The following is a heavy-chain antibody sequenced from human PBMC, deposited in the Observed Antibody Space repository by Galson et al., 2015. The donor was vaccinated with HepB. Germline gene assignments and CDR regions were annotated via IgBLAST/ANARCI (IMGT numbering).Heavy chain of an antibody. D-gene: IGHD6-13*01. Sequence: SVKVSCKASGYTFTSYAMHWVRQAPGQRLEWMGWINAGNGNTKYSQKFQGRVTITRDTSASTAYMELSSLRSEDTAVYYCARDLASGEAAAASYYYYGMDVWGQGTTVTVSS. CDR3: ARDLASGEAAAASYYYYGMDV. J-gene: IGHJ6*02. CDR2: INAGNGNT. CDR1: GYTFTSYA. V-gene: IGHV1-3*01.